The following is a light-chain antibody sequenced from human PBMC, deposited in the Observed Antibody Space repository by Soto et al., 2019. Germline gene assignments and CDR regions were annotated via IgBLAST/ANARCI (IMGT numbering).Light chain of an antibody. CDR3: QQYYSYPPT. CDR2: AAS. J-gene: IGKJ4*01. Sequence: IQMTQSPSTLSASVGDRVSITCRASQGISSYLAWYQQKPGKAPKLLIYAASTLQSGVPSRFSGSGSGTDFTLTISCLQSEDFATYYCQQYYSYPPTFGGGTKVDIK. V-gene: IGKV1-8*01. CDR1: QGISSY.